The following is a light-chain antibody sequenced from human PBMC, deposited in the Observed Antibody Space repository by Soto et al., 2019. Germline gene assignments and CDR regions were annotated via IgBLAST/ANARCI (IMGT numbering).Light chain of an antibody. J-gene: IGLJ1*01. V-gene: IGLV1-51*01. CDR1: SSNIGGNS. CDR3: SSYTRARTYV. Sequence: SVLTQPPSVSAAPGQKVTISCSGSSSNIGGNSVSWYQQLPGTAPKLLIYDDNKRPSGIPDRFSGSKSGTSATLTISGLQADDEAEYFCSSYTRARTYVFGSGTKVTVL. CDR2: DDN.